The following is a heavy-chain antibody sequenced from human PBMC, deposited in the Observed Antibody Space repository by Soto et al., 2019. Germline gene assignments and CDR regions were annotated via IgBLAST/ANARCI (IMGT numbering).Heavy chain of an antibody. V-gene: IGHV1-18*01. CDR1: GYTFTSYG. Sequence: QVPLVQSGAEVKKPGASVKVSCKASGYTFTSYGISWVRQAPGQGLEWMGWISAYNGNTNYAQKLQGRVTMTTDTSTSTAYMELRSLRSDDTAVYYCARDMITFGGVIVRSTEAFDIWGQGTMVTVSS. D-gene: IGHD3-16*02. CDR2: ISAYNGNT. CDR3: ARDMITFGGVIVRSTEAFDI. J-gene: IGHJ3*02.